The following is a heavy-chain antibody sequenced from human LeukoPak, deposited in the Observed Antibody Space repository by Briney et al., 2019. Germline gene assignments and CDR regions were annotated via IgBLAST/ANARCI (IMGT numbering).Heavy chain of an antibody. J-gene: IGHJ3*02. V-gene: IGHV4-39*01. D-gene: IGHD6-13*01. CDR2: IYYSGST. CDR1: GGSIGSSSYC. Sequence: SETLSLTCIVSGGSIGSSSYCWGWIRQPPGKGPEWIGTIYYSGSTYYNPSLKSRVTISVDTPKNQFSLKLSSVTAADTAVYYCARHGTYSSNNDAFDIWGQGTMVTVSS. CDR3: ARHGTYSSNNDAFDI.